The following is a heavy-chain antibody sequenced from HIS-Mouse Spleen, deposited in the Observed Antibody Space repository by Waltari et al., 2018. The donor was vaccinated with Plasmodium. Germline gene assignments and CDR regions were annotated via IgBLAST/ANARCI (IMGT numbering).Heavy chain of an antibody. CDR1: VYTFASYG. Sequence: QVQLVQSGAEGKKPAASVKVSCKASVYTFASYGISWVGQAPGQGFEGMGWGIHYNGTTNLAQKLQGRATMTTDTSTSKVYMELRSLRSEETAVYSCARGSAWAAFDIWGQGPMFTVSS. CDR3: ARGSAWAAFDI. CDR2: GIHYNGTT. D-gene: IGHD3-10*01. J-gene: IGHJ3*02. V-gene: IGHV1-18*01.